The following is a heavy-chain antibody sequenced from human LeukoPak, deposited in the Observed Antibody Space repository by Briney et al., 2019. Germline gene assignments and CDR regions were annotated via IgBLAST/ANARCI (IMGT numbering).Heavy chain of an antibody. CDR3: ARAVAGTRPPRN. D-gene: IGHD6-19*01. J-gene: IGHJ4*02. Sequence: SETLSLTCSVSGGSISSGGYYWSWIRQPPGKGLEWIGYIYYSGSTNYNPSLKSRATISVDTSKNQFSLKLSSVTAADTAVYYCARAVAGTRPPRNWGQGTLVTVSS. V-gene: IGHV4-61*08. CDR1: GGSISSGGYY. CDR2: IYYSGST.